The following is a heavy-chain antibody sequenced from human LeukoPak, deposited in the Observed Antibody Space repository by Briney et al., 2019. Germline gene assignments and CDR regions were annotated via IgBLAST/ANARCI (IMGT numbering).Heavy chain of an antibody. D-gene: IGHD2-2*03. CDR3: ARGHGYCSSTSCYGYYYYMDV. V-gene: IGHV4-59*11. CDR1: GGSISSHY. Sequence: SETLSLTCTVSGGSISSHYWSWIRQPPGKGLEWIGYIFYSGSTNYNPSLKSRVTTSVDTSKNQFSLNLSSVTAADTAVYYCARGHGYCSSTSCYGYYYYMDVWGKGTTVTVSS. CDR2: IFYSGST. J-gene: IGHJ6*03.